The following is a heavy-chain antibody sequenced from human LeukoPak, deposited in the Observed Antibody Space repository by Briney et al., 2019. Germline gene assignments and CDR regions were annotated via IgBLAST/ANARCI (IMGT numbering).Heavy chain of an antibody. CDR1: GFTFSNYA. CDR3: AKDRYGSSSTLDN. CDR2: VWYDGTNP. D-gene: IGHD3-10*01. J-gene: IGHJ4*02. Sequence: GGSLRLSCAASGFTFSNYAIHWVRQAPGKGLEWVAVVWYDGTNPSHADAVKGRFTISRDNSDNTVYLQINRLRVGDTALYYCAKDRYGSSSTLDNWGQGTLVTVSS. V-gene: IGHV3-33*06.